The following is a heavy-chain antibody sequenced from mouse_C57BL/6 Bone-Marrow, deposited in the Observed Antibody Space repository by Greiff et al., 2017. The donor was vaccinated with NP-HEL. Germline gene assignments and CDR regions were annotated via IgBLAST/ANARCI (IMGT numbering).Heavy chain of an antibody. CDR1: GYAFTSYG. V-gene: IGHV1-81*01. Sequence: QLQQSGAELARPGASVKLSCKASGYAFTSYGISWVKQRTGQGLEWIGEIYPRNGNTYYNEKFKGKATLTADKSSSTAYMELRSLTSEDSAVYFCARGDYYGSTTWFAYWGQGTLVTVSA. J-gene: IGHJ3*01. CDR2: IYPRNGNT. D-gene: IGHD1-1*01. CDR3: ARGDYYGSTTWFAY.